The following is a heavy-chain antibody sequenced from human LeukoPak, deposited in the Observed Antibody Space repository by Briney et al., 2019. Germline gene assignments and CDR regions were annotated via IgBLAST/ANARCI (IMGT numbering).Heavy chain of an antibody. CDR2: IYYSGST. J-gene: IGHJ4*02. D-gene: IGHD5-24*01. CDR1: GGSISSYY. V-gene: IGHV4-59*01. Sequence: LETLSLTCTVSGGSISSYYWSWIRQPPGKGLEWIGYIYYSGSTNYNPSLKSRVTISVDTSKNQFSLKLSSVTAADTAVYYCAREGDGSSAPFDYWGQGTLVTVSS. CDR3: AREGDGSSAPFDY.